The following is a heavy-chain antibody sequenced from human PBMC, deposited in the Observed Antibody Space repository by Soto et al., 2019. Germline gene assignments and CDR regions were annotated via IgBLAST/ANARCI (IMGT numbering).Heavy chain of an antibody. CDR1: GGSISSSSYY. J-gene: IGHJ6*03. CDR3: ARRLTMNYYYYYMDV. CDR2: IYYSGST. Sequence: QLQLQESGPVLVKPSETLSLTCTVSGGSISSSSYYWGWIRQPPGKGLEWIGSIYYSGSTYYNPSLKSRVTISVDTSKNQFSLKLSSVTAADTAVYYCARRLTMNYYYYYMDVWGKGTTVTVSS. D-gene: IGHD3-3*01. V-gene: IGHV4-39*01.